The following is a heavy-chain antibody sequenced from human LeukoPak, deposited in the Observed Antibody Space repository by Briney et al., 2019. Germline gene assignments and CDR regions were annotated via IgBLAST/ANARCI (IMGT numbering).Heavy chain of an antibody. CDR1: GFTFDDYG. J-gene: IGHJ6*03. D-gene: IGHD3-16*01. V-gene: IGHV3-21*01. Sequence: PGGSLRLSCAASGFTFDDYGMNWVRQAPGKGLEWVSYISISSSYIYYADSVKGRFTISRDNAKNSLYLQMNSLRVEDTAVYYCARLAYYDYAWEIHMDVWGKGTTVTVSS. CDR3: ARLAYYDYAWEIHMDV. CDR2: ISISSSYI.